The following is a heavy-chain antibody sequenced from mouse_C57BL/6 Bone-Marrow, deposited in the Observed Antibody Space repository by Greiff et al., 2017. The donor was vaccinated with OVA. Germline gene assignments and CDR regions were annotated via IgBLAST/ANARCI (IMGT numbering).Heavy chain of an antibody. CDR2: IYPRDGST. CDR3: AKERRWLPCAY. J-gene: IGHJ3*01. V-gene: IGHV1-78*01. D-gene: IGHD2-3*01. CDR1: GYTFTDHT. Sequence: VKLMESDAELVKPGASVKISCKVSGYTFTDHTIHWMKQRPEQGLEWIGYIYPRDGSTKYNEKFKGKATLTADKSSSTAYMQLNSLTSEDSAVYFCAKERRWLPCAYWGQGTLVTVSA.